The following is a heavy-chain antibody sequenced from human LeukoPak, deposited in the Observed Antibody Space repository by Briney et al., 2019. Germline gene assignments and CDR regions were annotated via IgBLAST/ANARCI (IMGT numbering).Heavy chain of an antibody. J-gene: IGHJ4*02. D-gene: IGHD6-13*01. CDR1: GFTFSSYG. CDR3: ARVRAGYSSSGYYFDY. CDR2: IRYDGSNK. V-gene: IGHV3-30*02. Sequence: GGSLRLSCAASGFTFSSYGMHWVRQAPGKGLEWVAFIRYDGSNKYYADSVKGRFTISRDNSKNTLYLQMNSLRAEDTAVYYCARVRAGYSSSGYYFDYWGQGTLVTVSS.